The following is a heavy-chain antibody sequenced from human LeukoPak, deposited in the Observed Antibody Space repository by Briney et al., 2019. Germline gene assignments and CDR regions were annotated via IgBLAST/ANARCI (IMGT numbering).Heavy chain of an antibody. V-gene: IGHV4-34*01. CDR3: AGRPSLYYYYSMDV. CDR2: INHSGST. J-gene: IGHJ6*02. CDR1: GGSFSGYY. Sequence: SETLSLTCAVYGGSFSGYYWSWIRQPPGKGLEWIGEINHSGSTNYNPSLKSRVTISVDTSKNQFSLKLSSVTAADTAVYYCAGRPSLYYYYSMDVWGQGTTVTVSS.